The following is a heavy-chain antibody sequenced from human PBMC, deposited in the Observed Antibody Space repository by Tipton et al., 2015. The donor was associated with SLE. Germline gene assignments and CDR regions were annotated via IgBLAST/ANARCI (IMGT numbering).Heavy chain of an antibody. V-gene: IGHV4-39*07. J-gene: IGHJ3*02. CDR2: INHSGQT. CDR3: ARAEDDYGDSDAFDI. D-gene: IGHD4-17*01. CDR1: GGSISSGDYY. Sequence: TLSLTCTVSGGSISSGDYYWGWIRQPPGKGLEWIGEINHSGQTSYNPSLKSRVTISLDTSKSQISLNLSSVTAADTAVYYCARAEDDYGDSDAFDIWGQGTVVTVS.